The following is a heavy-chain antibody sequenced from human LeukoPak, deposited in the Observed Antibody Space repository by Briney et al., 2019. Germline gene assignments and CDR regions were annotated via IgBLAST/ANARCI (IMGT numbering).Heavy chain of an antibody. D-gene: IGHD2-21*02. V-gene: IGHV3-64*04. CDR1: GFTFSSYS. CDR2: ISSNGGST. CDR3: AKPRVVTY. J-gene: IGHJ4*02. Sequence: GGSLRLSCAASGFTFSSYSMNWVRQAPGKGLEYVSAISSNGGSTYYADSVKGRFTISRDNSKNTLYLQMNSLRAEDTAVYYCAKPRVVTYWGQGTLVTVSS.